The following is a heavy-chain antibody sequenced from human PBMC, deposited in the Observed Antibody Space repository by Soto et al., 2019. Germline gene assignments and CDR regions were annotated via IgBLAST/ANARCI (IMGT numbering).Heavy chain of an antibody. CDR1: GFSFSSFA. D-gene: IGHD3-3*01. V-gene: IGHV3-23*01. Sequence: EVHLLQSGGGLVQPGGSLRLSCAASGFSFSSFALSWVRQSPGKGLEWVAAVSGRGGDTYYANTVKGRFTISRDNSQNTLLLQMNSLRAEDSAIYYCAKDPNYDFWSGFSAVYFDYWGQGTLVTVSS. J-gene: IGHJ4*02. CDR3: AKDPNYDFWSGFSAVYFDY. CDR2: VSGRGGDT.